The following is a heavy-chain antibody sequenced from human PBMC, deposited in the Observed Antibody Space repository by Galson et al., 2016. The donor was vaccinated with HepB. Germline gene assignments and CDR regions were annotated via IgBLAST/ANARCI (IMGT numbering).Heavy chain of an antibody. D-gene: IGHD4-23*01. J-gene: IGHJ4*01. CDR3: ARTNSQTYGGGNFDC. Sequence: CAISGDSVSSNSAAWNWIRQSPSRGLEWLGRTYYRSKWYNDYAVSVKSRITINPDTSKNQFSLQLNSVTPEDTAVYYCARTNSQTYGGGNFDCWGQGTLVIVSS. CDR2: TYYRSKWYN. CDR1: GDSVSSNSAA. V-gene: IGHV6-1*01.